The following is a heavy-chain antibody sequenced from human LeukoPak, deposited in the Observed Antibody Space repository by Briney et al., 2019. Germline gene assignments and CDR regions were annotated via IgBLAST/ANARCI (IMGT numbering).Heavy chain of an antibody. CDR2: ISSSSSYI. CDR3: ARVGGYSGYDLAFEHYYYYMDV. J-gene: IGHJ6*03. CDR1: GFTFSSYS. Sequence: GGSLRLSCAASGFTFSSYSMNWVRQAPGKGLEWVSSISSSSSYIYYADSVKGRFTISRDNAKNSLYLQMHSLRAEDTAVYYCARVGGYSGYDLAFEHYYYYMDVWGKGTTVTVSS. D-gene: IGHD5-12*01. V-gene: IGHV3-21*01.